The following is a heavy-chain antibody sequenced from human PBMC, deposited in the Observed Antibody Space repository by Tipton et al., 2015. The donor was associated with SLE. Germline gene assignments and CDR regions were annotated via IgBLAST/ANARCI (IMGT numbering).Heavy chain of an antibody. D-gene: IGHD2-2*01. CDR3: ARGQLLIND. CDR1: GFTFRNYE. J-gene: IGHJ4*02. CDR2: ISNSGGAI. V-gene: IGHV3-48*03. Sequence: SLRLSCEASGFTFRNYEMIWVRQAPGKGLEWVAHISNSGGAIYYADSVKGRFTISRDNAQNSVFLQMNSLRVEDTAIYFCARGQLLINDWGQGTLVTVSS.